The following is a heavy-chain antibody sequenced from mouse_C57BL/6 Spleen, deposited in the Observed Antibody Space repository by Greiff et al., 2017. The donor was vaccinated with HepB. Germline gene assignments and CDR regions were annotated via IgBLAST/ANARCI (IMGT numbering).Heavy chain of an antibody. Sequence: VQLKESGPGLVKPSQSLSLTCSVTGYSITSGYYWNWIRQFPGNKLEWMGYISYDGSNNYNPSLKNRISITRDTSKNQFFLKLNSVTTEDTATYYCARDDYGSSSWYFDVWGTGTTVTVSS. J-gene: IGHJ1*03. D-gene: IGHD1-1*01. CDR3: ARDDYGSSSWYFDV. CDR1: GYSITSGYY. CDR2: ISYDGSN. V-gene: IGHV3-6*01.